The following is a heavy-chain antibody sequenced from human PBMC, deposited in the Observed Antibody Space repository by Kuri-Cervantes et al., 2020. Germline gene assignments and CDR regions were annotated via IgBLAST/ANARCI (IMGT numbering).Heavy chain of an antibody. CDR1: GGSFSSNNYY. J-gene: IGHJ4*02. D-gene: IGHD3/OR15-3a*01. V-gene: IGHV4-31*03. CDR3: AREWTGFDY. CDR2: ILSTGNT. Sequence: SETLSLTCTVSGGSFSSNNYYWSWIRQHPGRRLEWIGYILSTGNTYYNPSLKSRVTISVDTSKNQFSLKLSSVTAADTAVYYCAREWTGFDYWGQGTLVTVSS.